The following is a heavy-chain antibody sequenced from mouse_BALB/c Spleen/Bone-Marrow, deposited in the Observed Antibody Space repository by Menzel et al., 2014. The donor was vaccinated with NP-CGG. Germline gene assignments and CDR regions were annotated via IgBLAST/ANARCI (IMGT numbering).Heavy chain of an antibody. CDR1: GFTFSSFG. J-gene: IGHJ4*01. CDR3: ARKGAMITHYYAMDY. V-gene: IGHV5-17*02. Sequence: EVKVEESGGGLVQPGGSRKPSRAASGFTFSSFGMHWVRQAPEKGLEWVAYISNGSSPIYYADTVKGRFTISRDNPKNTLFLQMTSLRSEDTAMYYCARKGAMITHYYAMDYWGQGTSVTVSS. CDR2: ISNGSSPI. D-gene: IGHD2-4*01.